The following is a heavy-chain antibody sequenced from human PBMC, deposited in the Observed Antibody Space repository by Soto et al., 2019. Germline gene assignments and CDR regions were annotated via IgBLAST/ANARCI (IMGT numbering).Heavy chain of an antibody. D-gene: IGHD3-9*01. CDR2: INHSGST. V-gene: IGHV4-34*01. CDR1: GGSFSGYY. Sequence: ASETLSLTCAVYGGSFSGYYWSWIRQPPGKGLEWIGEINHSGSTNYNPSLKSRVTISVDTSKNQFSLKLSSVTAADTAVYYWASASFEFRGYFDYWGQGTLVTVSS. J-gene: IGHJ4*02. CDR3: ASASFEFRGYFDY.